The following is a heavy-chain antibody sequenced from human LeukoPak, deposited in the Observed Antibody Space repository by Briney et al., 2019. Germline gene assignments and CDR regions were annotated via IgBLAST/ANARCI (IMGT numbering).Heavy chain of an antibody. CDR2: INTNTGNP. CDR3: AREVEYCSSTSCYGAFDI. D-gene: IGHD2-2*01. J-gene: IGHJ3*02. Sequence: VASVKVSCKASGYTFTGYYMHWVRQAPGQGLEWMGWINTNTGNPTYAQGFTGRFVFSLDTSVSTAYLQISSLKAEDTAVYYCAREVEYCSSTSCYGAFDIWGQGTMVTVSS. CDR1: GYTFTGYY. V-gene: IGHV7-4-1*02.